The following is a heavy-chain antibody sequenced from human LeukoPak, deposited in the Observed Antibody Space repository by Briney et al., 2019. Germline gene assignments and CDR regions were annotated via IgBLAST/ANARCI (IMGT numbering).Heavy chain of an antibody. D-gene: IGHD7-27*01. CDR3: ARDRDWGCSYCSY. CDR2: IKQDGSET. V-gene: IGHV3-7*01. CDR1: GFTFSRYW. J-gene: IGHJ4*02. Sequence: GGSLRLSCAASGFTFSRYWMTWLRQAPGKGLEWVANIKQDGSETHYVDSVKGRFTISRDNAKNSLSLQMNSLRAEDTAVYYCARDRDWGCSYCSYWGQGTLVTVSS.